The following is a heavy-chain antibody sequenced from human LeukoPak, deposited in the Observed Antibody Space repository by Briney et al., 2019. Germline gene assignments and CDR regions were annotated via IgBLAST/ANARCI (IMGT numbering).Heavy chain of an antibody. J-gene: IGHJ4*02. Sequence: SETLSLICTVSSGSISSSSYYWGWIRQPPGKGLEWIGSIYYSGSTYYNPSLKSRVTIPVDTSKNQFSLKLSSVTAADTAVYYCARDVSRDVSCYTAWGQGTLVTVSS. D-gene: IGHD2-2*02. CDR3: ARDVSRDVSCYTA. CDR2: IYYSGST. CDR1: SGSISSSSYY. V-gene: IGHV4-39*02.